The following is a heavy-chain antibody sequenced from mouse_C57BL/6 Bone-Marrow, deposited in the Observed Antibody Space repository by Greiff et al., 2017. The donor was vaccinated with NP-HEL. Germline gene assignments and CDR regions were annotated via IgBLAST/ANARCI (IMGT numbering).Heavy chain of an antibody. Sequence: VQLQQSGPELVKPGASVKISCKASGYSFTGYYMNWVKQSPEKSLEWIGEINPSTGGTTYTQKFKAKATLTVDKSSSTAYMQLKSLTSEDSAVYYCARPQLGAWFAYWGQGTLVTVSA. CDR1: GYSFTGYY. V-gene: IGHV1-42*01. CDR2: INPSTGGT. J-gene: IGHJ3*01. CDR3: ARPQLGAWFAY. D-gene: IGHD4-1*02.